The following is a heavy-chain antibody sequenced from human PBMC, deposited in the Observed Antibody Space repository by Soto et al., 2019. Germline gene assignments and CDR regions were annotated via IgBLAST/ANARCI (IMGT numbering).Heavy chain of an antibody. CDR1: GGSISSSSYY. CDR2: IYYSGST. V-gene: IGHV4-39*02. Sequence: PSETLSLTCTVSGGSISSSSYYWGWIRQPPGKGLEWIGSIYYSGSTYYNPSLKSRVTISVDTSKNQFSLKLSSVTAADTAVYYCARDYLYSSVPDYWGQGTLVTVSS. D-gene: IGHD6-19*01. J-gene: IGHJ4*02. CDR3: ARDYLYSSVPDY.